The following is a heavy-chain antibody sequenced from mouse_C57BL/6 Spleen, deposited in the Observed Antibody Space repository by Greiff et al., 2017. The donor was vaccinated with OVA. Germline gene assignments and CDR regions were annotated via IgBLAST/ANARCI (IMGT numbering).Heavy chain of an antibody. D-gene: IGHD6-2*01. J-gene: IGHJ3*01. Sequence: EVKLMESGGDLVKPGGSLKLSCAASGFTFSSYGMSWVRQTPDKRLEWVATICSGGSYTYYPDRVKGRFTISRDNAKNTLYLQMSSLKSEDTAMYYCARHRYPLWGFAYWGQGTLVTVSA. CDR2: ICSGGSYT. CDR3: ARHRYPLWGFAY. CDR1: GFTFSSYG. V-gene: IGHV5-6*01.